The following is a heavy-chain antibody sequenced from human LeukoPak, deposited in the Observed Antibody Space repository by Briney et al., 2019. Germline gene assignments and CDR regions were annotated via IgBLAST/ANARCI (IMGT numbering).Heavy chain of an antibody. J-gene: IGHJ6*04. D-gene: IGHD2-15*01. CDR3: ASATLRCSGGSCYEMDV. V-gene: IGHV1-46*01. Sequence: GASVKVSCKASGYTFTSYYMHWVRQAPGQGLGWMGIINPSGGSTSYAQKFQGRVTMTRDMSTSTAYMELSSLRSEDTAVYYCASATLRCSGGSCYEMDVWGKGTTVTVSS. CDR1: GYTFTSYY. CDR2: INPSGGST.